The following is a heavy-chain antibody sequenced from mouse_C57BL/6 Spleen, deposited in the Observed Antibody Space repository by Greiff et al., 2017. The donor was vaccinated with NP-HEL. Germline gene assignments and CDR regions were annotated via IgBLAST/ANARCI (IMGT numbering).Heavy chain of an antibody. Sequence: LVESGAELVKPGASVKLSCTASGFNIKDYYMHWVKQRTEQGLEWIGGIDPEDGETKYAPKFQGKATITADTSSNTAYLQLSSLTSEDTAVYYCAPRDGGYYGYFDVWGTGTTVTVSS. D-gene: IGHD1-1*02. J-gene: IGHJ1*03. V-gene: IGHV14-2*01. CDR2: IDPEDGET. CDR3: APRDGGYYGYFDV. CDR1: GFNIKDYY.